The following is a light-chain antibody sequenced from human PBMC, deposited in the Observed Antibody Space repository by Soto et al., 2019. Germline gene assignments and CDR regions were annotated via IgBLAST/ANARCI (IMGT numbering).Light chain of an antibody. CDR2: SNN. CDR3: AAWDDSLNAWV. Sequence: QLVLTQPPSASGTPGQRFTISCSGSSSNIGSNTVNWYQQLPGTAPKLLIYSNNQRPSGVPDRFSGSKSGTSASLAISGLQSEDEADYYCAAWDDSLNAWVFGGGTKLTVL. V-gene: IGLV1-44*01. CDR1: SSNIGSNT. J-gene: IGLJ3*02.